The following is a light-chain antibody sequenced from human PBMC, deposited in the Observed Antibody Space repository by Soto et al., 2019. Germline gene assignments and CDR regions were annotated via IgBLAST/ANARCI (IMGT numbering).Light chain of an antibody. J-gene: IGKJ1*01. V-gene: IGKV1-6*01. CDR3: LQDINYPWT. Sequence: IQMTQSPSSLSASVGDRVTISCRASQGIGNALGWYQQKPGKPPKVLIYGASNLQSGVPPSFSGSGSGTDFCVDISSLQPEDSATYYWLQDINYPWTFGQGTKVEIK. CDR1: QGIGNA. CDR2: GAS.